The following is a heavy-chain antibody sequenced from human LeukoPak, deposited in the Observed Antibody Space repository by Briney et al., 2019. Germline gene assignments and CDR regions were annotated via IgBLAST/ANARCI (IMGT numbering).Heavy chain of an antibody. CDR2: LYTGGET. CDR3: ARGFAPAYNFGVFDY. J-gene: IGHJ4*02. CDR1: GFSVSNNY. Sequence: PGGSLRLSCAASGFSVSNNYMIWVRQAPGKGLEWVSLLYTGGETNYADSAKGRFTMSRDTSKNTVSLHMNGLRAEDTAVYYCARGFAPAYNFGVFDYWGQGTLVTVSS. D-gene: IGHD5-24*01. V-gene: IGHV3-53*01.